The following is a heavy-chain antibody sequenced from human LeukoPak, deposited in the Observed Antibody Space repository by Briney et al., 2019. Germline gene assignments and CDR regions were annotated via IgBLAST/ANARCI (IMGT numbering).Heavy chain of an antibody. Sequence: HPGGSLRLSCAASEFTFNNYAMSWVRRAPGKGLEWVSAISGSAGGTYYADSVKGRFTISRDNSMNTLYLQMNNLRAEDTAVYYCAKTPGYYSVAYFDYWGQGTLVTVSS. CDR3: AKTPGYYSVAYFDY. CDR2: ISGSAGGT. J-gene: IGHJ4*02. D-gene: IGHD3-9*01. CDR1: EFTFNNYA. V-gene: IGHV3-23*01.